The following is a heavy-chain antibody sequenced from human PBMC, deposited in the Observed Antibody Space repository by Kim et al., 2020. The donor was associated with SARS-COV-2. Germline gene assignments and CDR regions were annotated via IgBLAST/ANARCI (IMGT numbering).Heavy chain of an antibody. V-gene: IGHV4-39*01. J-gene: IGHJ3*02. D-gene: IGHD3-22*01. Sequence: PSLKSQVTMSVDTSKNQFSLKLSSVTAADTAVYYCAYYYDSSGRLGAFDIWGQGTMVTVSS. CDR3: AYYYDSSGRLGAFDI.